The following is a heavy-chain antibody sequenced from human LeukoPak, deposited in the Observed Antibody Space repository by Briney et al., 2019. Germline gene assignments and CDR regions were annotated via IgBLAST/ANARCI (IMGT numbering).Heavy chain of an antibody. CDR2: INPNSGGT. CDR1: GYTFTGYY. J-gene: IGHJ4*02. Sequence: ASVKVSCKASGYTFTGYYMHWVRPAPGQGLEWMGWINPNSGGTNYAQKFQGRVTMTRDTSISTAYMELSRLRSDDTAVYYCARTNYDFWSGPHTYYFDYWGQGTLVTVSS. V-gene: IGHV1-2*02. D-gene: IGHD3-3*01. CDR3: ARTNYDFWSGPHTYYFDY.